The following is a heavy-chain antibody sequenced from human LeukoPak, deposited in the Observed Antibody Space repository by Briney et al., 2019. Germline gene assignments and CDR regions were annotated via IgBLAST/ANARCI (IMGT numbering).Heavy chain of an antibody. CDR1: GFTFSSYA. V-gene: IGHV3-23*01. Sequence: GGSLRLSCAASGFTFSSYAMSWVRQAPGKGLEWVSAISGSGGSTYYADSVKGRFTISRDNSKNTLYLQMNSLRAEDTAVYYCAKSDFWSGYRYYYIDVWGKGTTVTVSS. D-gene: IGHD3-3*01. J-gene: IGHJ6*03. CDR2: ISGSGGST. CDR3: AKSDFWSGYRYYYIDV.